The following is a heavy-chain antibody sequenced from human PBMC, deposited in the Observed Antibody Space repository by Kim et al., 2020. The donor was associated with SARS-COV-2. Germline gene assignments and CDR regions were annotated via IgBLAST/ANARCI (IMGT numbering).Heavy chain of an antibody. V-gene: IGHV4-34*01. CDR3: ARGGRGSGSYYNDY. D-gene: IGHD3-10*01. CDR2: INHSGST. J-gene: IGHJ4*02. Sequence: SETLSLTCAVYGGSFSGYYWSWIRQPPGKGLEWIGEINHSGSTNYNPSLKSRVTISVDTSKNQFSLKLSSVTAADTAVYYCARGGRGSGSYYNDYWGQGTLVTVSS. CDR1: GGSFSGYY.